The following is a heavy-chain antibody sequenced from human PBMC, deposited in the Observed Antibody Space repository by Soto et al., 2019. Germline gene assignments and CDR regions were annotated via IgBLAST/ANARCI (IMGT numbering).Heavy chain of an antibody. CDR3: ARGGYYDILTGYSNYYYYGMDV. V-gene: IGHV3-66*01. CDR2: IYSGGST. D-gene: IGHD3-9*01. Sequence: EVQLVESGGGLVQPGGSLRLSCAASGFTVSSNYMSWVRQAPGKGLEWVSVIYSGGSTYYADSVKGRFTISRDNSKNTLYLQMNSLRAEDTDVYYCARGGYYDILTGYSNYYYYGMDVWGQGTTVTVSS. J-gene: IGHJ6*02. CDR1: GFTVSSNY.